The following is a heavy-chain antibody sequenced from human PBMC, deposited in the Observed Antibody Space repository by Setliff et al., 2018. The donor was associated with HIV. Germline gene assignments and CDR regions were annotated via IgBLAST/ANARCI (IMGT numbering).Heavy chain of an antibody. CDR3: ARGLSFYDPGGFDY. V-gene: IGHV4-31*03. D-gene: IGHD3-22*01. CDR2: IYYSGSV. J-gene: IGHJ4*02. Sequence: SETLSLTCSVSGGAISGSGYYWSWIRQPPGKALEWIGYIYYSGSVYYNPSLKSRLTISVDTSKNQFSVKLNSVTAADTAVYYCARGLSFYDPGGFDYWGQGTLVTVSS. CDR1: GGAISGSGYY.